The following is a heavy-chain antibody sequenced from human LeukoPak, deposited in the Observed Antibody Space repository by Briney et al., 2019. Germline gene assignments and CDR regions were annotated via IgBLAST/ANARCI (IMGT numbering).Heavy chain of an antibody. CDR1: GGSISSGGYY. V-gene: IGHV4-31*03. CDR3: ARVPRTNYYDSSGYLPTAFDV. CDR2: IYYSGSS. Sequence: SETLSLTRTVSGGSISSGGYYWGWVRQHPGDGLEWIGYIYYSGSSYYYSSLKSRVTISLDMSKNQFSLKLSSVTAADTAVFYCARVPRTNYYDSSGYLPTAFDVWGQGTMVTVSS. D-gene: IGHD3-22*01. J-gene: IGHJ3*01.